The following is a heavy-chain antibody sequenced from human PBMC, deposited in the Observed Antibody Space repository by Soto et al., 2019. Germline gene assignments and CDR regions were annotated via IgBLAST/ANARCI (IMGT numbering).Heavy chain of an antibody. CDR3: ARGGRTYEY. D-gene: IGHD2-15*01. Sequence: PSETLSLTCAVYGGSFSGYYWSWIRQPPGKGLEWIGEVNHGGSTNYNPSLKSRVTISVDTSKNQFSLKLSSVTAADTAVYYCARGGRTYEYWGQGTLVTVSS. V-gene: IGHV4-34*01. CDR1: GGSFSGYY. J-gene: IGHJ4*02. CDR2: VNHGGST.